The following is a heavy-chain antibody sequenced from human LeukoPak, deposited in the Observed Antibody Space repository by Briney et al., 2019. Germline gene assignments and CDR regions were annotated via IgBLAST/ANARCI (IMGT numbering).Heavy chain of an antibody. D-gene: IGHD3-3*01. CDR3: ARVKYDFWSGEDYFDY. J-gene: IGHJ4*02. V-gene: IGHV3-7*01. CDR1: GFTFSSYW. CDR2: IKQDGSEK. Sequence: GGSLRLSCAASGFTFSSYWMSWVRQAPGKGLEWVANIKQDGSEKYYVESVKGRFTISRDNAKNSLYLQMNSLRAEDTAVYYCARVKYDFWSGEDYFDYWGQGTLATVSS.